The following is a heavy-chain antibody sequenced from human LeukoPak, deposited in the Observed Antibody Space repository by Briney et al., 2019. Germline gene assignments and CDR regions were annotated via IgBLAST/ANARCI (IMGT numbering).Heavy chain of an antibody. D-gene: IGHD5-12*01. Sequence: GAAVKVSCKASGYMFNIYGISWVRQAPGQGLEWMGWISAFNGNTNYSRNFQDRVTITTDTSTSREYLELTSLRSDDTAVYYCARSPPSTGYDRFDTWGQGHLVTVSS. J-gene: IGHJ4*02. CDR1: GYMFNIYG. V-gene: IGHV1-18*01. CDR2: ISAFNGNT. CDR3: ARSPPSTGYDRFDT.